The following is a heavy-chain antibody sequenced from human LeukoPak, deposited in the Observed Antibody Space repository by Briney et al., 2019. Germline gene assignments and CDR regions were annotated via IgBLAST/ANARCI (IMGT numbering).Heavy chain of an antibody. J-gene: IGHJ3*02. Sequence: SETLSLTCTVSGGSISSYYWSWIRQPPGKGLEWIGYIYYSGSTNYNPSLKSRVTISVDTSKNQFSLKLSSVTAADTAVYYCARVYGDYDAFDIWGQGTMVTVSS. CDR1: GGSISSYY. CDR2: IYYSGST. D-gene: IGHD4-17*01. CDR3: ARVYGDYDAFDI. V-gene: IGHV4-59*01.